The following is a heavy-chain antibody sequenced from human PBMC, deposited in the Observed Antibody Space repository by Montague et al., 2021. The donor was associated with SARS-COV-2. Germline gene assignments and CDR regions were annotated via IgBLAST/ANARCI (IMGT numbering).Heavy chain of an antibody. CDR1: GGSISSYY. CDR3: ARVRYYGSGTSLGMDV. Sequence: SETLSLTCTVSGGSISSYYWSWIRQPAGKGLDWIGRIYSSGSTNYNPSLKSRVTMSVDTSKNQFSLKLSSVTAADTALSYCARVRYYGSGTSLGMDVWGQGTTVTVS. D-gene: IGHD3-10*01. CDR2: IYSSGST. J-gene: IGHJ6*02. V-gene: IGHV4-4*07.